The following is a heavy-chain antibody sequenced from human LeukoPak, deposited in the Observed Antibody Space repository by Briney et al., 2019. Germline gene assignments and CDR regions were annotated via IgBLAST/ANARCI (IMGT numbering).Heavy chain of an antibody. Sequence: EASETLSLTCTVSGGSISSSSYYWGWIRQPPGKGLEWIGSIYYSGSTNYNPFLKSRVTISVDTSKNQFSLKLSAVTAADTAVYYCARGNYDRKHRIINDPWGQGTLVTVSS. D-gene: IGHD3-22*01. V-gene: IGHV4-39*07. CDR2: IYYSGST. J-gene: IGHJ5*02. CDR1: GGSISSSSYY. CDR3: ARGNYDRKHRIINDP.